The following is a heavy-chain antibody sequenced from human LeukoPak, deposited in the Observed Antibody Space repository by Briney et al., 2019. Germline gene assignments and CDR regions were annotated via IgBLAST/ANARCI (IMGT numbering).Heavy chain of an antibody. CDR2: IHSSGST. V-gene: IGHV4-59*01. J-gene: IGHJ4*02. CDR3: VRDRGGF. Sequence: SETLSLTCTVSGGSMTNYYWNWMRQPPGKGLEWIGNIHSSGSTHYKSSPKSRMTISIDTSKNQVFLKLTSVTAADTAVYYCVRDRGGFWGQGTLVTVSS. D-gene: IGHD3-10*01. CDR1: GGSMTNYY.